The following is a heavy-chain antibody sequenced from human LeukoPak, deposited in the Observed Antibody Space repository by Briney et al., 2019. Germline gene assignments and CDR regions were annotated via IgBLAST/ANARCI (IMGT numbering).Heavy chain of an antibody. CDR1: GGSISSSSYY. J-gene: IGHJ4*02. D-gene: IGHD3-22*01. CDR2: IYYSGST. V-gene: IGHV4-39*07. Sequence: SETLSLTCTVSGGSISSSSYYWGWIRQPPGKGLEWIGSIYYSGSTYYNPSLKSRVTISVDTSKNQFSLKLSSVTAADTAVYYCARLYYYDPAGDYWGQGTLVTVSS. CDR3: ARLYYYDPAGDY.